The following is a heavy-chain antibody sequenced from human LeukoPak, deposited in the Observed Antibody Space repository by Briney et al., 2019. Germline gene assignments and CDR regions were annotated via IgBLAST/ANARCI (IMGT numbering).Heavy chain of an antibody. J-gene: IGHJ6*03. CDR2: VDPEDGET. CDR3: ATYSSSSRKEYYYYMDV. Sequence: ASVKISCKVSGYTFTDYYVHWVQQAPGKGLEWMGLVDPEDGETIYAEKFQGRVTITADTSTDTAYMELSSLRSEDTAVYYCATYSSSSRKEYYYYMDVWGKGTTVTVSS. D-gene: IGHD6-6*01. V-gene: IGHV1-69-2*01. CDR1: GYTFTDYY.